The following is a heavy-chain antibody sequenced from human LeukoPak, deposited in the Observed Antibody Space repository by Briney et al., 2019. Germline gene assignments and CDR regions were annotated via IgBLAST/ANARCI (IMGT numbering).Heavy chain of an antibody. V-gene: IGHV3-30*02. CDR2: IRYDGNNK. CDR3: AKDTGDYYDSSGNYYAGWFDP. D-gene: IGHD3-22*01. Sequence: PGGSLRLSCAASGFSFSSFGLHWVRQAPGKGLEWVAFIRYDGNNKYFADSVKGRFTISRDNSKNTVYLQMNSLRPEDTAVYYCAKDTGDYYDSSGNYYAGWFDPWGQGTLVTVSS. CDR1: GFSFSSFG. J-gene: IGHJ5*02.